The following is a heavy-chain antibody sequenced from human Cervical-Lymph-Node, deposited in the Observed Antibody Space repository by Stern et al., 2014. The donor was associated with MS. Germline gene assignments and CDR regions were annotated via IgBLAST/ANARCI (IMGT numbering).Heavy chain of an antibody. CDR1: GFPFSSFA. CDR3: ARDWDARYTFDY. D-gene: IGHD1-1*01. J-gene: IGHJ4*02. V-gene: IGHV3-30*04. Sequence: VQLLESGGGVVQPGRSLRLSCAASGFPFSSFAMHWVRQAPGKGLEWVAVIAYDGSNKFYAESVKGRFTISRDKSKKTLDLQMNSLRAEDKAVYYCARDWDARYTFDYWGQGTLVTVSS. CDR2: IAYDGSNK.